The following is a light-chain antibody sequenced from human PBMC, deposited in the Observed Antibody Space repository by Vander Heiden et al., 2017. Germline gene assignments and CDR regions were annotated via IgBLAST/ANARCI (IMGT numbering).Light chain of an antibody. J-gene: IGKJ4*01. CDR2: KAS. V-gene: IGKV1-5*03. Sequence: DIQLTHSPSTLSASVGDRVTITCRASQSISSWLAWYQQKPGKAPKLLIYKASSLERGVPSRFSSSGSGTEVTLTISSLQPDDFATYYCQQYNSYSSLTFGGGTKVEIK. CDR3: QQYNSYSSLT. CDR1: QSISSW.